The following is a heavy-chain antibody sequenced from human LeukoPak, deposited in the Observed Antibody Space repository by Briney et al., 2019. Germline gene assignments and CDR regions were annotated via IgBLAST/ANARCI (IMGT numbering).Heavy chain of an antibody. CDR2: IYTSGST. CDR3: ARGIVVVAQLGYYFYYMDV. CDR1: GGSISSGSYY. V-gene: IGHV4-61*02. D-gene: IGHD2-15*01. Sequence: PSETLSLTCTVSGGSISSGSYYWGWIRQPAGKGLEWIGRIYTSGSTNYNPSLKSRVTISVDTSKNQFSLKLSSVTAADTAIYYCARGIVVVAQLGYYFYYMDVWGKGTTVTISS. J-gene: IGHJ6*03.